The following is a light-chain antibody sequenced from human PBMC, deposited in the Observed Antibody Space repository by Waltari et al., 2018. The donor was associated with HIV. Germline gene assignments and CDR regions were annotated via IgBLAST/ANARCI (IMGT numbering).Light chain of an antibody. CDR2: SNN. CDR1: GPNIGRNT. V-gene: IGLV1-44*01. Sequence: QSVLTQPPSASGTPGQRVTISCSGSGPNIGRNTVNWYQQLPGTAPKLLIYSNNQRPSRVPDRFSGSKSGTSASLAISGLQSDDETTYYCATWDGSLNGPVFGGGTKLTVL. CDR3: ATWDGSLNGPV. J-gene: IGLJ2*01.